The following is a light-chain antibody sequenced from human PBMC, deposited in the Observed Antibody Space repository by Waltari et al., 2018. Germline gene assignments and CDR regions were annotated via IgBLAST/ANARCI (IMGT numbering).Light chain of an antibody. J-gene: IGKJ4*01. CDR1: QTFSSTY. V-gene: IGKV3-20*01. CDR3: QHYGTSPPLT. CDR2: GAS. Sequence: EIVLPQSPGTLSLCLGDRPTPSSRATQTFSSTYLPWYQQKPGQAPRLLIYGASTRAAGCPVRFSGSGSGTDFTLTISRLEPEDFAVYYCQHYGTSPPLTFGGGTKVEIK.